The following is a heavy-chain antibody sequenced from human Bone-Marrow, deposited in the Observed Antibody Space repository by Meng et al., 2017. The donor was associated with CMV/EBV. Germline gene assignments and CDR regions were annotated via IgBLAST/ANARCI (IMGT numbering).Heavy chain of an antibody. D-gene: IGHD3-3*01. CDR2: INWNGGST. CDR3: ARNATQRFLELLSNYYYYGMDV. J-gene: IGHJ6*02. V-gene: IGHV3-20*01. CDR1: GFTFDDYG. Sequence: GESLKISCAASGFTFDDYGMSWVRQAPGKGLEWVSGINWNGGSTGYADSVKGRFTISRDNAKNSLYLKMNSLRAEDTALYHCARNATQRFLELLSNYYYYGMDVWGQGTTVTVSS.